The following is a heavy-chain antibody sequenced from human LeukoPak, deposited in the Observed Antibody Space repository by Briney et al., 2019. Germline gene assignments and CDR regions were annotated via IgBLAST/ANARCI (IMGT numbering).Heavy chain of an antibody. Sequence: SETLSLTCAVYGGSFSGYYWSWIRQPPGKGLEWIGEINHSGSTNYNPSLKSRVTISVDTSKNQFSLKLSSVTAADTAVYYCARDLEWDSSGYWSGSFDIWGQGTMVTVSS. J-gene: IGHJ3*02. V-gene: IGHV4-34*01. CDR1: GGSFSGYY. D-gene: IGHD3-22*01. CDR3: ARDLEWDSSGYWSGSFDI. CDR2: INHSGST.